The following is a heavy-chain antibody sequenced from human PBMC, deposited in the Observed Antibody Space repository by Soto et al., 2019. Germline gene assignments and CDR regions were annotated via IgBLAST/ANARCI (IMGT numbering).Heavy chain of an antibody. CDR3: VRGDHSGWYDPGAFHY. CDR2: ISRSSAIM. V-gene: IGHV3-48*01. Sequence: EVQLVESGGGLVQPGGSLRLSCAASEFTFSIYSMNWVRQAPGKGLEWVSYISRSSAIMYYADSVKGRFTISRDNAKSSLYLQMNSLRAEDTAVYFCVRGDHSGWYDPGAFHYWGQGTLVTVSS. D-gene: IGHD6-19*01. J-gene: IGHJ4*02. CDR1: EFTFSIYS.